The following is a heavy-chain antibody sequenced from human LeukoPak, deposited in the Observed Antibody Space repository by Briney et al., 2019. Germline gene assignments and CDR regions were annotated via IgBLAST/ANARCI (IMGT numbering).Heavy chain of an antibody. Sequence: SETLSLTCTVSGGSVSNGNYYWSWIRQPPGKGLEWIGYIHYSGSTNYNPSLKSRVTISVDTSKNRFSLKLSSVTAADTAVYYCARAVAGIFDYWGQGTLVTVSS. CDR3: ARAVAGIFDY. CDR2: IHYSGST. J-gene: IGHJ4*02. CDR1: GGSVSNGNYY. D-gene: IGHD6-19*01. V-gene: IGHV4-61*01.